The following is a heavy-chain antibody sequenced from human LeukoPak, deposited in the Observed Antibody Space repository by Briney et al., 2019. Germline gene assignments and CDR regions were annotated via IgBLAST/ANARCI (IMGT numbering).Heavy chain of an antibody. J-gene: IGHJ6*03. Sequence: SETLSLTCAVYGGSFSGYYWSWIRQPPGKGLEWIGEINHSGSTNYNPSLKSRVTISVDTSKNQFSLKLSSVTAADTAVYYCAREDVRGGDYYYYYYMDVWGKGTTVTVSS. D-gene: IGHD3-10*02. V-gene: IGHV4-34*01. CDR1: GGSFSGYY. CDR2: INHSGST. CDR3: AREDVRGGDYYYYYYMDV.